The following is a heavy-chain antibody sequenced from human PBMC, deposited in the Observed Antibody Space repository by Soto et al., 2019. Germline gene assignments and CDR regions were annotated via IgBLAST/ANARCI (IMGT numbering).Heavy chain of an antibody. CDR3: ARTSYDSSGTAADP. CDR1: GGSVNIGTYY. CDR2: IHYSGST. D-gene: IGHD3-22*01. J-gene: IGHJ5*02. Sequence: SETLSLTCTVPGGSVNIGTYYWSWIRQPPGKGLEWIGFIHYSGSTYYNPSLKSRVTISVDTSKNQFSLKLSSVTAADTAVYYCARTSYDSSGTAADPWGQGTLVT. V-gene: IGHV4-31*03.